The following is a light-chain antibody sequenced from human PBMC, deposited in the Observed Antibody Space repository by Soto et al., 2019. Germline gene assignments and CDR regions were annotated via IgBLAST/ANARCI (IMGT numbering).Light chain of an antibody. J-gene: IGKJ1*01. CDR2: GAS. Sequence: EIVLTQSPGTLSLSPGERATLSCRASQSVNTNFAWYQQRPGQAPRLLIYGASTRATGIPARFSGSGSGTEFTLTISSLQSEDFAVYYCQQYNNWPSWTFGQGTKVDNK. CDR1: QSVNTN. V-gene: IGKV3-15*01. CDR3: QQYNNWPSWT.